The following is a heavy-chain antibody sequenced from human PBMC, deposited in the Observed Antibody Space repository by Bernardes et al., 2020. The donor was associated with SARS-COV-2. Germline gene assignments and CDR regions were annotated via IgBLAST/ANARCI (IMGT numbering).Heavy chain of an antibody. V-gene: IGHV4-61*02. CDR3: ARGYYDFWSGALSYYYYGMDD. J-gene: IGHJ6*02. Sequence: SETLSLTCTVSGGSISSGSYYWSWIRQPAGKGLEWIGRIYTRGSTNYNPSLTSRVTISVDTSKNQFSLKLSSVTAADTAVYYCARGYYDFWSGALSYYYYGMDDWGQGTTVTVSS. D-gene: IGHD3-3*01. CDR1: GGSISSGSYY. CDR2: IYTRGST.